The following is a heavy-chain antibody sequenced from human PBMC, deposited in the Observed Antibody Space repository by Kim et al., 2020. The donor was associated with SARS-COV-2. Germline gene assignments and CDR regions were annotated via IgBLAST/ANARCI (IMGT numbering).Heavy chain of an antibody. D-gene: IGHD3-22*01. J-gene: IGHJ4*02. CDR1: GGSISRGGYY. CDR3: PRAPITMLGVVTAFDY. V-gene: IGHV4-31*01. CDR2: IYYSGNT. Sequence: SETLSLTCTVSGGSISRGGYYWSWIRQHPGKGLEWIGYIYYSGNTYSNLSLKSPVTISVDTSKNQFSLKLSSVTAADTAMYYCPRAPITMLGVVTAFDYWGQGTVVSVSS.